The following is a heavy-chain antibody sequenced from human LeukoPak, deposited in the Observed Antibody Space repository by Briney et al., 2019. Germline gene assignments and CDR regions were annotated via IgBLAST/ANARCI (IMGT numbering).Heavy chain of an antibody. CDR2: INNDGSYI. CDR3: ARDGSAYNFDY. D-gene: IGHD5-24*01. Sequence: PGGSLRLSCAASGFTFSPAWMHWVRQAPGKGLEWVSRINNDGSYINYADSVKGRFTISRDNAKNTLSLQMNRLRAEDTAVYFCARDGSAYNFDYWGQGVLVTVSS. CDR1: GFTFSPAW. J-gene: IGHJ4*02. V-gene: IGHV3-74*01.